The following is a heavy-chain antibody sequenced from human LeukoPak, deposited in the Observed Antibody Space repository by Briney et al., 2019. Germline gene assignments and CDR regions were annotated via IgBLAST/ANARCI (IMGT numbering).Heavy chain of an antibody. Sequence: GGSLRLSCAASGFTFSSYGVHWVRQAPGKGLEWVAFIRYDGSNKYYADSVKGRFTISRDNSKNTLYLQMNSLRAEDTAVYYCAKEDTAMVMVDYWGQGTLVTVSS. J-gene: IGHJ4*02. D-gene: IGHD5-18*01. CDR2: IRYDGSNK. CDR1: GFTFSSYG. CDR3: AKEDTAMVMVDY. V-gene: IGHV3-30*02.